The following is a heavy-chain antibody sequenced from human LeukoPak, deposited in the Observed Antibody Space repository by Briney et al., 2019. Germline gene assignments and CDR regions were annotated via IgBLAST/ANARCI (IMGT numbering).Heavy chain of an antibody. J-gene: IGHJ3*02. CDR1: GYTFTSYD. CDR3: ARGGLRYCSGGSCYSRAFDI. V-gene: IGHV1-8*01. Sequence: GASVKVSCKASGYTFTSYDINWVRQATGQGLEWMRWMNPNSGNTGYAQKFQGRVTMTRNTSISTAYMELSSLRSEDTAVYYCARGGLRYCSGGSCYSRAFDIWGQGTMVTVSS. CDR2: MNPNSGNT. D-gene: IGHD2-15*01.